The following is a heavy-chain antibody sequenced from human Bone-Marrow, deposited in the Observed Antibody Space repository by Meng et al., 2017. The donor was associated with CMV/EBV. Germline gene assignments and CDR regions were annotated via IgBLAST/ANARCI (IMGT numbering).Heavy chain of an antibody. CDR1: GFTFSSYW. J-gene: IGHJ3*02. CDR3: ARTSETTVVPQRAFDI. Sequence: GESLKISCAASGFTFSSYWMHWVRQAPGKGLVWVSRINSDGSSTSYADSVKGRFTISRDNAKNTLYLQMNSLRAEDTAVYYCARTSETTVVPQRAFDIWGQGTMVTVSS. CDR2: INSDGSST. V-gene: IGHV3-74*01. D-gene: IGHD4-23*01.